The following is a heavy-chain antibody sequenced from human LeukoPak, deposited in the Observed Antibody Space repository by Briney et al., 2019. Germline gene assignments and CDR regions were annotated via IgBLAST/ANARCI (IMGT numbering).Heavy chain of an antibody. V-gene: IGHV1-69*04. CDR3: ARHYYDSSGYFYQDY. J-gene: IGHJ4*02. D-gene: IGHD3-22*01. Sequence: SVKVSCKASGGTFTNYAINWVRQAPGQGLEWMGRIIPILDVTNYAQKFQGRVTITADQSTSTAYMELSSLRSEDTAVYYCARHYYDSSGYFYQDYWGQGTLVTVSS. CDR1: GGTFTNYA. CDR2: IIPILDVT.